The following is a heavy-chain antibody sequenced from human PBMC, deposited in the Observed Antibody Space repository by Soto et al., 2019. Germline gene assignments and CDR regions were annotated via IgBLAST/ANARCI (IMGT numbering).Heavy chain of an antibody. CDR3: VKETYYYDVSSYYPLGS. CDR2: ISRDGTNT. J-gene: IGHJ5*02. CDR1: GFTFDDYN. V-gene: IGHV3-43*01. Sequence: GGSLRLSCAASGFTFDDYNMHWVRQAPGKGLEWVSLISRDGTNTNYAESVKGRFTISRDNSKNSLYLQMNSLRTEDTALYYCVKETYYYDVSSYYPLGSWGQGTLVTVSS. D-gene: IGHD3-22*01.